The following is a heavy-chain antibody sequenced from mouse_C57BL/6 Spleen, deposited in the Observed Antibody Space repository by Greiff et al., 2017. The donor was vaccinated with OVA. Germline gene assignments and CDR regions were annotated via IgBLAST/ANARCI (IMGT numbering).Heavy chain of an antibody. Sequence: QVQLQQPGAELVKPGASVKMSCKASGYTFTSYWITWVKQRPGQGLEWIGDIYPGSGSTNYNEKFKSKATLTVDTSSSTAYMQLSSLTSEDSAVYYCARMYYGSSSFDDWGQGTTLTVSS. V-gene: IGHV1-55*01. D-gene: IGHD1-1*01. J-gene: IGHJ2*01. CDR3: ARMYYGSSSFDD. CDR2: IYPGSGST. CDR1: GYTFTSYW.